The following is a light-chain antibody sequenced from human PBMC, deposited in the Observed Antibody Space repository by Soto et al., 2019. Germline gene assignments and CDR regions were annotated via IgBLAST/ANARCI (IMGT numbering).Light chain of an antibody. Sequence: DIQMTQSPSSVSASVGDRVTITCRASQDISHCLAWHQQKPGEAPKLLIYSATTLHSGVPSRFSGSGSGTDLTITISSLQPEDYATDYCQQGHTFPLTFGGGTRVEIK. V-gene: IGKV1-12*01. CDR1: QDISHC. CDR3: QQGHTFPLT. J-gene: IGKJ4*01. CDR2: SAT.